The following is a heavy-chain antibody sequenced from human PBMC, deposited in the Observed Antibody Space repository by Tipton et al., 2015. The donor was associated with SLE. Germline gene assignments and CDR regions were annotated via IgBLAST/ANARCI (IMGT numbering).Heavy chain of an antibody. V-gene: IGHV4-61*09. J-gene: IGHJ4*02. CDR2: IYTSGST. Sequence: TLSLTCTVSGGSISSGSYYWSWIRQPAGKGLEWIGYIYTSGSTNYNPSLKSRVTISVDTSKNQFSLKLSSVTAADTAVYYCAIGRSSSSFDYWGQGTLVTVSS. D-gene: IGHD6-6*01. CDR1: GGSISSGSYY. CDR3: AIGRSSSSFDY.